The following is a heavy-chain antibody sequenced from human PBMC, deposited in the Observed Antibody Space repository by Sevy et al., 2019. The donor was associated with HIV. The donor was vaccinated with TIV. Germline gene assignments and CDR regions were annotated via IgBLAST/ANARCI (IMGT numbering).Heavy chain of an antibody. V-gene: IGHV3-23*01. CDR2: ISPSTTNT. J-gene: IGHJ4*02. CDR1: GFTFNTYA. D-gene: IGHD2-8*01. Sequence: GGSLRLSCAASGFTFNTYAMTWVRQAPGKGLERVSSISPSTTNTFYSDSVKGRFTISRDNSKKTLYLQMNSLRAEDSAVYYCAKDTSSSYLYAKDYWGQGSLVTVSS. CDR3: AKDTSSSYLYAKDY.